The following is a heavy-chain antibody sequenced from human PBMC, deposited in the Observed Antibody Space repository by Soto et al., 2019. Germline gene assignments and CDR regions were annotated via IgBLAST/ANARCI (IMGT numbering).Heavy chain of an antibody. D-gene: IGHD3-3*01. V-gene: IGHV3-7*01. Sequence: GGSLRLSCAASGFTFSSYWMSWVRQAPGKGLEWVANIKQDGSEKYYVDSVKGRFTISRDNAKNSLYLQMNSLRAEDTAVYYCARDLGRITIFGVVITGGMDVWGQGTTVTVSS. CDR3: ARDLGRITIFGVVITGGMDV. CDR1: GFTFSSYW. CDR2: IKQDGSEK. J-gene: IGHJ6*02.